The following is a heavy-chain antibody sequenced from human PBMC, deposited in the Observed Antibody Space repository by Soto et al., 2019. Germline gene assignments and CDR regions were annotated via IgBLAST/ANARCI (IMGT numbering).Heavy chain of an antibody. CDR1: GFTFSSYW. J-gene: IGHJ6*03. V-gene: IGHV3-74*01. CDR2: INSDGSST. Sequence: PGGSLRLSCAASGFTFSSYWMHWVRQAPGKGLVWVSRINSDGSSTSYADSVKGRFTISRDNAKNTLYLQMNSLRAEDTAVYYCARAGGCSSTSCYYYYYMDVWGKGTTVTVSS. CDR3: ARAGGCSSTSCYYYYYMDV. D-gene: IGHD2-2*01.